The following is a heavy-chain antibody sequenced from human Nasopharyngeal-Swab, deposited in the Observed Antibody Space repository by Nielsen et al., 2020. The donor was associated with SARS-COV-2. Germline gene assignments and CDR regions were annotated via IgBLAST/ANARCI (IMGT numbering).Heavy chain of an antibody. Sequence: GESLKISCKGSKYSFTTYWIGWVRQMPGKGLEWMGIIYLSDSDTRYSPSFQGQVTISADKSISTAYLQWSSLKASDTAMYYCARRGSSSWSYWYFDLWGRGTLVTVSS. CDR2: IYLSDSDT. D-gene: IGHD6-13*01. J-gene: IGHJ2*01. CDR1: KYSFTTYW. CDR3: ARRGSSSWSYWYFDL. V-gene: IGHV5-51*01.